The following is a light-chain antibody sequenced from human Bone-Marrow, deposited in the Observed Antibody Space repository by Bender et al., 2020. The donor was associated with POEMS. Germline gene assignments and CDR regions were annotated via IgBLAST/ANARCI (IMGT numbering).Light chain of an antibody. V-gene: IGLV3-1*01. Sequence: SYEVTQPPSVSVSPGQTASITCPGDDLGDKYVAWYPQKPGQSPVLVIYQDTKRPSGIPERFSGSNSGNTATLTISGTQAMDEADYYCQAWDTYSVIFGGGTKLTV. CDR3: QAWDTYSVI. CDR1: DLGDKY. CDR2: QDT. J-gene: IGLJ2*01.